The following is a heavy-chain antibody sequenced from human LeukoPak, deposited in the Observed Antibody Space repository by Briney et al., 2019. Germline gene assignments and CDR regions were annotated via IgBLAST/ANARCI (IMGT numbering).Heavy chain of an antibody. CDR3: AREGRGGDRYYYYYMDV. V-gene: IGHV3-53*01. J-gene: IGHJ6*03. CDR2: IYSGRST. Sequence: PGGSLILSCAASGFTVSSNYMSWVRPAPGKVLEWVSPIYSGRSTYYADSVKGRFTISRANSKSTLYLQMNNLRAEDTAVYYCAREGRGGDRYYYYYMDVWGKGTTVTVSS. D-gene: IGHD2-21*02. CDR1: GFTVSSNY.